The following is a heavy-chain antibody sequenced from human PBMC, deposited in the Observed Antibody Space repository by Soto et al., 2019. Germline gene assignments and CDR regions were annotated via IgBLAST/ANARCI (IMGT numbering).Heavy chain of an antibody. V-gene: IGHV4-61*01. Sequence: PSETLSLTCSVSGGSVRSGSYYWTWIRQPPGKGLEWIGYIYQSGTTNYNASLKSRVTISIDTSKNQFFLKLNSVTAADTPVYYCARDSSGRHDYWGQGTLVTVSS. CDR2: IYQSGTT. J-gene: IGHJ4*02. D-gene: IGHD3-22*01. CDR1: GGSVRSGSYY. CDR3: ARDSSGRHDY.